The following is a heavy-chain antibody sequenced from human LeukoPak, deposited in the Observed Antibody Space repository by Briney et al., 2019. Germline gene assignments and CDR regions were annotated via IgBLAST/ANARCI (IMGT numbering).Heavy chain of an antibody. J-gene: IGHJ6*02. Sequence: PGGSLRLSCAASGFTFSSYGMHWVRQAPGKGLEWVAVIWYDGSNKYYADSVKGRFTISRDNSKNTLYLQMNSLRAEDTAVYYCAREYSSGDYYYYGMDVWGQGTTVTVSS. V-gene: IGHV3-33*01. D-gene: IGHD6-19*01. CDR3: AREYSSGDYYYYGMDV. CDR2: IWYDGSNK. CDR1: GFTFSSYG.